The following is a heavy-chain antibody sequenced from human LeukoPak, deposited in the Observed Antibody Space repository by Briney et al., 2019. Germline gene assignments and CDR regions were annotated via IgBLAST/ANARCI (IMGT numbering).Heavy chain of an antibody. Sequence: SETLSLTCTVSGGSISSYYWSWIRQPPGKGLEWIGYIYYSGSTNYNPSLKSRVTISVDTSKNQFSLKLSSMTAADTAVYYCARGDGGAINYWGQGTLVTVSS. V-gene: IGHV4-59*08. CDR1: GGSISSYY. CDR2: IYYSGST. D-gene: IGHD3-16*01. CDR3: ARGDGGAINY. J-gene: IGHJ4*02.